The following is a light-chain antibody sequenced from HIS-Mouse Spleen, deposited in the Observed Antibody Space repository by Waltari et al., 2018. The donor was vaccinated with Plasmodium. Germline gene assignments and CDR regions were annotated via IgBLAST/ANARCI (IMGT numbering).Light chain of an antibody. V-gene: IGLV1-44*01. CDR2: SNN. Sequence: QSVLTQPPSASGTPGPRVTIPWSGSCSTIGSNTVNWYQQLPGTAPKLLIYSNNQRPSGVPDRFSGSKSGTSASLAISGLQSEDEADYYCAAWDDSLNGVVFGGGTKLTVL. CDR1: CSTIGSNT. J-gene: IGLJ2*01. CDR3: AAWDDSLNGVV.